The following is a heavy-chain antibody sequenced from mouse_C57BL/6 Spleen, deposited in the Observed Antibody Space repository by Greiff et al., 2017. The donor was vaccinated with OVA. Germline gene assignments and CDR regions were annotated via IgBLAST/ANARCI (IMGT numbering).Heavy chain of an antibody. J-gene: IGHJ2*01. CDR1: GYAFSSSW. CDR3: AREITTVVANPFDY. CDR2: IYPGDGDT. V-gene: IGHV1-82*01. Sequence: VQLVESGPELVKPGASVKISCKASGYAFSSSWMNWVKQRPGKGLEWIGRIYPGDGDTNYNGKFKGKATLTADKSSSTAYMQLSSLTSEDSAVYVCAREITTVVANPFDYWGQGTTLTVSS. D-gene: IGHD1-1*01.